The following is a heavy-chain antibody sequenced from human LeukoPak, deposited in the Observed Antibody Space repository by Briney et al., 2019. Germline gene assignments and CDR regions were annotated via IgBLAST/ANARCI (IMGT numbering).Heavy chain of an antibody. D-gene: IGHD1-26*01. CDR1: GFTFGSSA. J-gene: IGHJ4*02. CDR2: ISSNGGST. V-gene: IGHV3-64*01. Sequence: PGGSLRLSCAASGFTFGSSAMHWVRQGPGEGLEYVSAISSNGGSTYYANSVKGRFTISRDNSKNTLYLKMGSLREDDMAVYYCARDLGRELLDYWGQGTLVTVSS. CDR3: ARDLGRELLDY.